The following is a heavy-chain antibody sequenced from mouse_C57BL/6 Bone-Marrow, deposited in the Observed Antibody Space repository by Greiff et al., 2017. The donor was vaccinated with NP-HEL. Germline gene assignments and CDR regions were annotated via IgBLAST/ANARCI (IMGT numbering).Heavy chain of an antibody. Sequence: VQLQQPGAELVMPGASVKLSCKASGYTFTSYWMHWVKQRPGQGLEWIGEIDPSDSYTNYNQKFKGKSTLTVDKSSSTAYMQLSSLTSEDSAVYYCARSLGVAYWGQGTQVTVSA. V-gene: IGHV1-69*01. CDR2: IDPSDSYT. J-gene: IGHJ3*01. CDR1: GYTFTSYW. CDR3: ARSLGVAY.